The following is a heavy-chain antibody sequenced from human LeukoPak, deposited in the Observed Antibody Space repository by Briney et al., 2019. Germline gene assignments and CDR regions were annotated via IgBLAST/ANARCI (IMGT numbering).Heavy chain of an antibody. Sequence: GGSLRLSCAASGFTFSSYGMSWVRQAPGKGLEWVSAISGSGGSTYYADSVKGRFTISRDNSKNTLFLQVNSLRDDDTAVYYCAKVDNMVRGIIAYWGQGTLVTVSS. CDR2: ISGSGGST. CDR1: GFTFSSYG. CDR3: AKVDNMVRGIIAY. J-gene: IGHJ4*02. D-gene: IGHD3-10*01. V-gene: IGHV3-23*01.